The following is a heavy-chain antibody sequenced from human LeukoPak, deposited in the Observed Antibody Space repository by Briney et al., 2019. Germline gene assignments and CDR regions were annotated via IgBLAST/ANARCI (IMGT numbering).Heavy chain of an antibody. V-gene: IGHV3-48*03. CDR2: ISSSGSTI. CDR3: ARSDTIAVAGNDYYYGMDV. Sequence: GGSLRLSCAASGFTVSSNSMNWVRQAPGKGLEWVSYISSSGSTIYYADSVKGRFTISRDNAKNSLYLQMNSLRAEDTAVYYCARSDTIAVAGNDYYYGMDVWGQGTTVTVSS. D-gene: IGHD6-19*01. J-gene: IGHJ6*02. CDR1: GFTVSSNS.